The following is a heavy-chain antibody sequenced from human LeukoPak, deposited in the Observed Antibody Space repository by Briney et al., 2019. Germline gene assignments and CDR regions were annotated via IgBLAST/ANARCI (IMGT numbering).Heavy chain of an antibody. CDR2: ISSSSSYT. CDR1: GLTFSSYS. J-gene: IGHJ4*02. Sequence: GGSLRLSCAASGLTFSSYSMNWVRQAPGKGREGVSSISSSSSYTYYADSVKGRFTISRDNAKNSLYLQMNSLRAEDTAVYYCARDHDDCGGDCYPYYFDYWGPGTPVTVSS. D-gene: IGHD2-21*02. V-gene: IGHV3-21*01. CDR3: ARDHDDCGGDCYPYYFDY.